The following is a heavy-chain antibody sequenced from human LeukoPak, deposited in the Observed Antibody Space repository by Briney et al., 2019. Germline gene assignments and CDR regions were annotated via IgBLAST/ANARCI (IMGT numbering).Heavy chain of an antibody. CDR3: AKTGSLFGHFFDH. D-gene: IGHD3-16*01. Sequence: SETXSLTCSVFAXSMXXXXXXXXXXPPXXXXXWXGFVHXXGTTNYXPSLKSRVTILIETSKNEFSLKLASVTTTDTAVYXCAKTGSLFGHFFDHWGQGIPVSVSS. J-gene: IGHJ4*02. V-gene: IGHV4-59*01. CDR2: VHXXGTT. CDR1: AXSMXXXX.